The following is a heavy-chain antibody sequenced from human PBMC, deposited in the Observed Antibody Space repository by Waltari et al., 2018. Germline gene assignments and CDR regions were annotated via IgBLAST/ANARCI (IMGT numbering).Heavy chain of an antibody. V-gene: IGHV3-30*02. CDR3: AKDYGGNSRYFDY. Sequence: QVQLVESGGGVVQPGGSLRLSCAASGFTFSSYGMHWVRQAPGKGLEWVAFIRYDGRKKYYADSVKGRFTISRDNSKNTLYLQMNSLRAEDTAVYYCAKDYGGNSRYFDYWGQGTLVTVPS. D-gene: IGHD4-17*01. CDR2: IRYDGRKK. J-gene: IGHJ4*02. CDR1: GFTFSSYG.